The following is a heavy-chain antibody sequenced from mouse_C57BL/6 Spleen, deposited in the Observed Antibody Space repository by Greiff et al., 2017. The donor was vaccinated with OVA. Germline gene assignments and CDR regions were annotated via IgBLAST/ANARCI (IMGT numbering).Heavy chain of an antibody. CDR2: IYPGSGNT. V-gene: IGHV1-76*01. Sequence: QVQLQQSGAELVRPGASVKLSCKASGYTFTDYYINWVKQRPGQGLEWIARIYPGSGNTYYNEKFKGKATLTAEKSSSTAYMQLSSLTSEDSAVYFCARYSNYDYYAMDYWGQGTSVTVSS. J-gene: IGHJ4*01. CDR1: GYTFTDYY. CDR3: ARYSNYDYYAMDY. D-gene: IGHD2-5*01.